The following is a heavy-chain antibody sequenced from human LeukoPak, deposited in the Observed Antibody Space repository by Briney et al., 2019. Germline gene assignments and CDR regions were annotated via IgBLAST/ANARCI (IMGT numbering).Heavy chain of an antibody. CDR3: AKDRRTIAIALFDY. CDR2: ISYDGSNK. D-gene: IGHD2-21*01. Sequence: GGSLRLSSAASGFTFSSYGMHWVRQAPGKGLEWVAVISYDGSNKYYADSVKGRFTISRDNSKNTLYLQMNSLRAEDTAVYYCAKDRRTIAIALFDYWGQGTLVTVSS. CDR1: GFTFSSYG. V-gene: IGHV3-30*18. J-gene: IGHJ4*02.